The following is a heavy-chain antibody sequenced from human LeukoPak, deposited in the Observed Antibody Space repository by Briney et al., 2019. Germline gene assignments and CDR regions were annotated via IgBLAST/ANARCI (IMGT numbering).Heavy chain of an antibody. Sequence: GGTLRLSCAASGFTFSSYGMSWVRQAPGKGLEWVSAISGSGGSTYYADSVKGRFTISRDNSKNTLYLQMNSLKAEDTAIYYCARVSRGGITASWFDPWGQGTLVTVSS. CDR1: GFTFSSYG. CDR2: ISGSGGST. D-gene: IGHD6-13*01. J-gene: IGHJ5*02. V-gene: IGHV3-23*01. CDR3: ARVSRGGITASWFDP.